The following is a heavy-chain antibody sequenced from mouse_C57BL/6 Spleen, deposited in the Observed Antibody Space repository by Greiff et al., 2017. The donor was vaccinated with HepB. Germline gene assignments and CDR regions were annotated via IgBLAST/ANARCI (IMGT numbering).Heavy chain of an antibody. CDR1: GFTFSDYG. V-gene: IGHV5-17*01. Sequence: EVQVVESGGGLVKPGGSLKLSCAASGFTFSDYGMHWVRQAPEKGLEWVAYISSGSSTIYYADTVKGRFTISRDNAKNTLFLQMTSLRAEDTAMYYCARTQLRLREYFDYWGQGTTLTVSS. D-gene: IGHD3-2*02. CDR3: ARTQLRLREYFDY. J-gene: IGHJ2*01. CDR2: ISSGSSTI.